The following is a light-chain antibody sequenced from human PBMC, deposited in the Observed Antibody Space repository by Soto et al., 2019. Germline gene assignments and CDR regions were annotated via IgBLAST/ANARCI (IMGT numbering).Light chain of an antibody. Sequence: DIQMTQSPSSLSASVGDRVTITCRASQGISNFLAWYQQKPGKVPKLLISAASTLQSGVPSRVSGSGSGSDFTLTITRLQPEDVAAYYCQKYSSVITFGQGTLLEIK. J-gene: IGKJ5*01. CDR1: QGISNF. CDR2: AAS. V-gene: IGKV1-27*01. CDR3: QKYSSVIT.